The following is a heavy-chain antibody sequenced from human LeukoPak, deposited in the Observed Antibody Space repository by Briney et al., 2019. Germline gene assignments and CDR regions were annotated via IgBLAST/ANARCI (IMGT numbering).Heavy chain of an antibody. CDR2: IKSKTHSGTT. J-gene: IGHJ4*02. V-gene: IGHV3-15*01. CDR1: GFTFSNAW. Sequence: GGSLRLSCAASGFTFSNAWMSWVRQIPGKGLEWVGRIKSKTHSGTTDYAAPVKGRFTISRDDSKNTLYLQMNSLKAEDTAVYSCTTGSGYLLDYWGQGTLVTVAA. D-gene: IGHD3-3*01. CDR3: TTGSGYLLDY.